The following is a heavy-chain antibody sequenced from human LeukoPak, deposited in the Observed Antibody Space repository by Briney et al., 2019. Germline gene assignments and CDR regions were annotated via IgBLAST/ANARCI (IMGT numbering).Heavy chain of an antibody. CDR1: GGSISSYY. D-gene: IGHD6-13*01. V-gene: IGHV4-59*12. Sequence: SETLSLTCTVSGGSISSYYWSWIRQPPGKGLEWIGYIYYSGSTNYNPSLKSRVTISVGKSKNQFSLKLSSVTAADTAVYYCARDSKAAAGFDYWGQGTLVTVSS. J-gene: IGHJ4*02. CDR2: IYYSGST. CDR3: ARDSKAAAGFDY.